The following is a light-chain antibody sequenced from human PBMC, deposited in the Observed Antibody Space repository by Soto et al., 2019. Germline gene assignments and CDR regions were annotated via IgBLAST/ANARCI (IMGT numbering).Light chain of an antibody. Sequence: DIPMTQSPSSLSASVGDRVTITCQASQDIDKYLNWYQQKPGKAPDLLIYGASILETGVPSRFRGNGSGTDFTFTISSLQPEDIATFYCQQCDNLPLTFGGGTKVEIK. CDR2: GAS. V-gene: IGKV1-33*01. J-gene: IGKJ4*01. CDR3: QQCDNLPLT. CDR1: QDIDKY.